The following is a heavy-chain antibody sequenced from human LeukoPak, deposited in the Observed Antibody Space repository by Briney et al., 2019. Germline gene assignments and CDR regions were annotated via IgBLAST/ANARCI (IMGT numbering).Heavy chain of an antibody. Sequence: SETLSLTCAVYGGSFSGYYWSWIRQPPGKGLEWIGEINHSGSTNYNPSLKSRVTISVDTSKNQFSLKLSSVTAADTAVYYCARGRWIQLWVPFDYWGQGTLVTVSS. J-gene: IGHJ4*02. CDR2: INHSGST. CDR3: ARGRWIQLWVPFDY. CDR1: GGSFSGYY. D-gene: IGHD5-18*01. V-gene: IGHV4-34*01.